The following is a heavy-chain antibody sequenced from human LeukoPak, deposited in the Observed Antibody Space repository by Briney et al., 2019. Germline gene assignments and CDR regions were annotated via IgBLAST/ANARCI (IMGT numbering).Heavy chain of an antibody. D-gene: IGHD1-26*01. V-gene: IGHV4-39*01. J-gene: IGHJ6*03. Sequence: PSETLSLTCTVSGGSISSSSHYWGWIRQPPGKGLEWIGSIYYSGSTYYNPSLKSRVTISVDTSKNQFSLKLSSVTAADTAVYYCASLSGSYYTYYYYMDVWGKGTTVTVSS. CDR1: GGSISSSSHY. CDR3: ASLSGSYYTYYYYMDV. CDR2: IYYSGST.